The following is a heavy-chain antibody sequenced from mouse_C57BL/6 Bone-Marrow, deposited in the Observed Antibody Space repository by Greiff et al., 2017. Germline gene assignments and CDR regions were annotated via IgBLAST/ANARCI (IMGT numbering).Heavy chain of an antibody. CDR3: TTPATYYFDY. D-gene: IGHD1-1*01. Sequence: EVQLQQSGAELVRPGASVKLSCTASGFNIKDDYMHWVKQRPKQGLEWIGWIDPENGDTEYASKFQGKATITADTSSNTADLQLSSLTSEDTAVYYCTTPATYYFDYWGQGTTLTVSS. CDR2: IDPENGDT. CDR1: GFNIKDDY. V-gene: IGHV14-4*01. J-gene: IGHJ2*01.